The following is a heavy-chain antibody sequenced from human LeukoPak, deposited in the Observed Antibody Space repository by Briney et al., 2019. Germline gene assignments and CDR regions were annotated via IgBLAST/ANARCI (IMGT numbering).Heavy chain of an antibody. V-gene: IGHV3-21*01. J-gene: IGHJ3*02. CDR3: ARDRAFDI. CDR1: GFTFSAYD. Sequence: PGGSLRLSCTASGFTFSAYDMYWVRQAPGKGLEWVSSISSSSTYIFYTDSVEGRFSTSRDNAKNSLYLQMNSLRAEDMAIYYCARDRAFDIWGRGTRVTVSS. CDR2: ISSSSTYI.